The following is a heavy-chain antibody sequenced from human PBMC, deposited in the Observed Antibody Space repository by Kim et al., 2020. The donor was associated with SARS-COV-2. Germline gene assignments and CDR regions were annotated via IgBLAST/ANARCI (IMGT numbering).Heavy chain of an antibody. Sequence: SETLSLTCTVSGGSISSSSYYWGWIRQPPGKGLEWIGSIYYSGSTYYNPSLKSRVTISVDTSKNQFSLKLSSVTAADTAVYYCARLVVVPAAIQYYYYYYGMDVWGQGTTVTVSS. D-gene: IGHD2-2*02. CDR1: GGSISSSSYY. V-gene: IGHV4-39*01. J-gene: IGHJ6*02. CDR3: ARLVVVPAAIQYYYYYYGMDV. CDR2: IYYSGST.